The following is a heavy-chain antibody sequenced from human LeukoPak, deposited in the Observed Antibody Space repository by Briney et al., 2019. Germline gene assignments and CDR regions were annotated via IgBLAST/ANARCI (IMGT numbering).Heavy chain of an antibody. Sequence: PGGSLRLSCETSGFSFSTYWMSWVRQPPGKGLEWVANIRQDGSEKYYVDSVKGRFTISRDIAKQSVFLQMNSLRAEDTAVYYCARLSAMVRGPEDIFYEFWGLGTLVTVSA. CDR2: IRQDGSEK. V-gene: IGHV3-7*01. CDR1: GFSFSTYW. CDR3: ARLSAMVRGPEDIFYEF. J-gene: IGHJ4*02. D-gene: IGHD3-10*01.